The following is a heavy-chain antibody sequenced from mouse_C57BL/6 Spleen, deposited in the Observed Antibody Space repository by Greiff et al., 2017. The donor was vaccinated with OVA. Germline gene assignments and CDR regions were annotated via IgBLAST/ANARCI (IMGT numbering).Heavy chain of an antibody. D-gene: IGHD1-1*01. Sequence: VQLKQSGPELVKPGASVKLSCKASGYTFTSYDINWVKQRPGQGLEWLGWIYPRDGSTKYNEKFKGKATLTVDTSSSTAYMELHSLTSEDSAVYFCARRGFVVPYAMDYWGQGTSVTVSS. V-gene: IGHV1-85*01. CDR3: ARRGFVVPYAMDY. CDR2: IYPRDGST. CDR1: GYTFTSYD. J-gene: IGHJ4*01.